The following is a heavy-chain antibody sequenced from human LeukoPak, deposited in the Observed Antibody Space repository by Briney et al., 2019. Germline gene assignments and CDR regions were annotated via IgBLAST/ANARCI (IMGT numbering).Heavy chain of an antibody. CDR1: GFTFSTYG. CDR2: IRKDGSNQ. D-gene: IGHD3-10*01. J-gene: IGHJ4*02. V-gene: IGHV3-30*02. CDR3: AKDKEYGSGSYPIDY. Sequence: GGSLRLSCAASGFTFSTYGMHWVRQAPGKGPEWVAFIRKDGSNQNYADSVKGRFTIFRDNSKNTLYLQMNSLRAEDTAVYYCAKDKEYGSGSYPIDYWGQGSLVTVSS.